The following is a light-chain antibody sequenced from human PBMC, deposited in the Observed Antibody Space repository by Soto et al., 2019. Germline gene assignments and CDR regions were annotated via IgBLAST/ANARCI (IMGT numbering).Light chain of an antibody. CDR2: WAS. CDR3: HQYHSGLRT. V-gene: IGKV4-1*01. CDR1: QSVLYSGNNENY. J-gene: IGKJ1*01. Sequence: DIVLTQSPDSLAVSLGERATINCKSSQSVLYSGNNENYLAWYQQKPGQPPKLLIYWASTRESGVPDRFSGSGSGTDFTLTISSLQAEDVAVYYCHQYHSGLRTFGQGTKVEIK.